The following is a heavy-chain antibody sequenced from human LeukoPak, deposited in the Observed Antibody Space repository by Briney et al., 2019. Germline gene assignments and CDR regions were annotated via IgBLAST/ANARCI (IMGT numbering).Heavy chain of an antibody. D-gene: IGHD3-22*01. Sequence: GGSLRLSCAASGFTFSSYAMHWARQAPGKGLEWVAVISYDGSNKYYADSVKGRFTISRDNSKNTLYLHMNSLRAEDTAIYYCAKGRDYYDSPPGDYWGQGTLVTVSS. CDR1: GFTFSSYA. CDR3: AKGRDYYDSPPGDY. V-gene: IGHV3-30-3*01. J-gene: IGHJ4*02. CDR2: ISYDGSNK.